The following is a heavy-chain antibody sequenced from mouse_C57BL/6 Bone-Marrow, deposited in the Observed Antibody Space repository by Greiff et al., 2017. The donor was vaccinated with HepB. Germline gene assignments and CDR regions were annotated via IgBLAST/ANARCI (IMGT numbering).Heavy chain of an antibody. Sequence: EVKVEESGGGLVKPGGSLKLSCAASGFTFSSYAMSWVRQTPEKRLEWVATISDGGSYTYYPDNVKGRFTISRDNAKNNLYLQMSHLKSEDTAMYYCAREGSYGSRDYWGQGTTLTVSS. CDR3: AREGSYGSRDY. V-gene: IGHV5-4*01. D-gene: IGHD1-1*01. J-gene: IGHJ2*01. CDR1: GFTFSSYA. CDR2: ISDGGSYT.